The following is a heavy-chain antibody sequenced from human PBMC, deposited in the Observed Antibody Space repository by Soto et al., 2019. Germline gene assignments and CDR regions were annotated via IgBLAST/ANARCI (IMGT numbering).Heavy chain of an antibody. CDR2: MNPNSGNT. J-gene: IGHJ4*02. CDR3: ATTYGDYGVGYFDY. Sequence: QVQLVQSGAEVKKPGASVKVSCKASGYTFTSYDINWVRQATGQGLEWMGWMNPNSGNTGYAQKLQGKVTMTRNTSISTAYMELSSLRSEDPAVYYCATTYGDYGVGYFDYWGQGTLVTVSS. V-gene: IGHV1-8*01. CDR1: GYTFTSYD. D-gene: IGHD4-17*01.